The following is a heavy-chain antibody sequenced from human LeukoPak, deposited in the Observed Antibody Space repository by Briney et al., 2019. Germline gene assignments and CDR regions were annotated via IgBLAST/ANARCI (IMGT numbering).Heavy chain of an antibody. CDR2: ITPDGNEK. Sequence: PGGSLRLSCAASGFTFSAYWMKWVRQAPGKGLEWVADITPDGNEKYYVDSVKGRFTISRDNAKNSLYLLMNDLRAEDTAVYYCLSAGFTGDDSWGQGTLVTVSS. J-gene: IGHJ4*02. CDR1: GFTFSAYW. D-gene: IGHD6-13*01. V-gene: IGHV3-7*05. CDR3: LSAGFTGDDS.